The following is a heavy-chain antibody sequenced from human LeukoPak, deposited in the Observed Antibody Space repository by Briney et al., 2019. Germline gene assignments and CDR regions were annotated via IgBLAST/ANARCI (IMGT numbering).Heavy chain of an antibody. Sequence: GGSLRLSCAASGFTFSSYSINWVRQATGKGLEWVSAIDTAGDTYYPDSVKGQFTISRENAKNSLYLQMNSLRAGDTAAYYCARVSSGGGESTYFDYWGRGTLVTVSS. V-gene: IGHV3-13*01. CDR1: GFTFSSYS. J-gene: IGHJ4*02. CDR3: ARVSSGGGESTYFDY. D-gene: IGHD3-16*01. CDR2: IDTAGDT.